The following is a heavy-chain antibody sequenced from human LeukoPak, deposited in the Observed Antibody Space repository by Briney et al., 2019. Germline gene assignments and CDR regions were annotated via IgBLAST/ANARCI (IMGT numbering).Heavy chain of an antibody. J-gene: IGHJ6*04. CDR2: IGHDGADK. Sequence: PGGSLRLSCAASGFTFSHYALHWVRQAPGKGLEWVALIGHDGADKYYADSVKGRFTISRDNAKNSLYLQMNSLRAEDTAVYYCAELGITMIGGVWGKGTTVTISS. V-gene: IGHV3-30*04. CDR1: GFTFSHYA. D-gene: IGHD3-10*02. CDR3: AELGITMIGGV.